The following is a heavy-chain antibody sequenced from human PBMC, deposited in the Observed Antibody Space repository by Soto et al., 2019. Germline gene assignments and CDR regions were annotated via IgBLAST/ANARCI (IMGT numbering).Heavy chain of an antibody. D-gene: IGHD3-22*01. CDR1: GYTFTSYA. Sequence: ASVKVSCKASGYTFTSYAMHWVRQAPGQRLEWMGRNNAGNGNTKYSQKFQGRVTITRDTSASTAYMELSSLRSEDTAVYYCARDLYYYDSSDDYWGQGTLVTVSS. V-gene: IGHV1-3*01. J-gene: IGHJ4*02. CDR3: ARDLYYYDSSDDY. CDR2: NNAGNGNT.